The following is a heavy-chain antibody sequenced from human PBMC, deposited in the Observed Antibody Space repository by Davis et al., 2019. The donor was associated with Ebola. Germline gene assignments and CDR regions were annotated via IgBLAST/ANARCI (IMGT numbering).Heavy chain of an antibody. Sequence: GESLKISCAASGFTFSSYAMSWVRQASGKGLEWVSAISGSGGSTYYADSVKGRFTISRGNSKNTLYLQMNSLRAEDTAVYYCAKDSGWGYYYYGMDVWGQGTTVTVSS. CDR2: ISGSGGST. CDR3: AKDSGWGYYYYGMDV. V-gene: IGHV3-23*01. D-gene: IGHD1-26*01. J-gene: IGHJ6*02. CDR1: GFTFSSYA.